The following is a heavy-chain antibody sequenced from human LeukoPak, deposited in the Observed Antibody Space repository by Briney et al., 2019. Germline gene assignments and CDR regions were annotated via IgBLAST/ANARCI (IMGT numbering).Heavy chain of an antibody. CDR3: AKFGNSWSIDF. CDR2: IRYDGINK. CDR1: GFIFSNYG. Sequence: GGSLTLSCAVSGFIFSNYGMQWVRQAPGKGLEWVAFIRYDGINKYSADSMQGRFTDSRDNSNNTLYLQMNSLRAEDTTVYYWAKFGNSWSIDFWGQGTLVTVSS. D-gene: IGHD6-13*01. J-gene: IGHJ4*02. V-gene: IGHV3-30*02.